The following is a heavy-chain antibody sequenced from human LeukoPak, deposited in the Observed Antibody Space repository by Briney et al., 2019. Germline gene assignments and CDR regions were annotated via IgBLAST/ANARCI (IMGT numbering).Heavy chain of an antibody. J-gene: IGHJ4*02. V-gene: IGHV4-34*01. Sequence: KPLETLSLTCAVYGGSFSGYYWSWIRQPPGKGLEWIGEINHSGSTNYNPSLKSRVTISVDTSKNQFSLKLSSVTAADTAVYYCARGGKGLYYDILTGYYTPPRYYFDYWGQGTLVTVSS. CDR1: GGSFSGYY. CDR3: ARGGKGLYYDILTGYYTPPRYYFDY. D-gene: IGHD3-9*01. CDR2: INHSGST.